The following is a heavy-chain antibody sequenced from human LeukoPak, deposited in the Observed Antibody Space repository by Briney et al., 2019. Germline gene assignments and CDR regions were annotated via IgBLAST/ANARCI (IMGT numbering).Heavy chain of an antibody. CDR1: GGSISSYY. CDR2: INHSGST. CDR3: ARGLRTGGADY. Sequence: SETLSLTCTVSGGSISSYYWSWIRQPPGKGLEWIGEINHSGSTNYNPSLKSRVTISVDTSKNQFSLKLSSVTAADTAVYYCARGLRTGGADYWGQGTLVTVSS. V-gene: IGHV4-34*01. D-gene: IGHD1-26*01. J-gene: IGHJ4*02.